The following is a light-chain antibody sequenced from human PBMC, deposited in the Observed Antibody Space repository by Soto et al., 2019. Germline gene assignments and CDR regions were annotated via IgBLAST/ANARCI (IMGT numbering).Light chain of an antibody. CDR2: EDI. CDR1: SSDIGRYNL. V-gene: IGLV2-23*01. Sequence: QSALTQPASVSGSPGQSITISCTGTSSDIGRYNLVSWYQQHPGKAPKLIIYEDIERPSGVSDRFSGSKSGNTASLTISGLQAEDEADYYCCSYAGGANVVFGGGTKVTVL. J-gene: IGLJ2*01. CDR3: CSYAGGANVV.